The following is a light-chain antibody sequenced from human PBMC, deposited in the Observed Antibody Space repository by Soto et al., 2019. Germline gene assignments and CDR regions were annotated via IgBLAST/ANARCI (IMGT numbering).Light chain of an antibody. V-gene: IGKV3-15*01. CDR2: GAS. Sequence: EMVVNPYPAPLSVSPGEIATLSCRASQRFSNNLARYQQKRGQAPRLLISGASTRATVIPARFSGSGSGTEFTLTISSLESEDFAVYYCQQYNTWPYTFGQGTKLEIK. CDR1: QRFSNN. J-gene: IGKJ2*01. CDR3: QQYNTWPYT.